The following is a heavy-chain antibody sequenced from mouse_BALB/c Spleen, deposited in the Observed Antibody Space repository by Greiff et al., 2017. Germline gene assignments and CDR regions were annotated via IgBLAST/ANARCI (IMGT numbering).Heavy chain of an antibody. CDR1: GFTFSSYA. Sequence: EVQGVESGGGLVKPGGSLKLSCAASGFTFSSYAMSWVRQTPEKRLEWVATISSGGSYTYYPDSVKGRFTISRDNAKNTLYLQMSSLRSEDTAMYYCARVYYDAMDYWGQGTSVTVSS. J-gene: IGHJ4*01. CDR2: ISSGGSYT. CDR3: ARVYYDAMDY. V-gene: IGHV5-9-3*01.